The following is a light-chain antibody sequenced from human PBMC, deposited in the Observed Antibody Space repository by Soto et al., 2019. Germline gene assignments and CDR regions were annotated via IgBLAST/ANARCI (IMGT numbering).Light chain of an antibody. CDR1: QSVSSY. Sequence: EIVLTQSPDTLSLSPGDRATLSCRASQSVSSYLAWYQQKPGQAPRLLIYDASNRATGIPARFSGSGSGTDFTLTISSLEPEDFAVYYCQQRSNWPPRTLGQGTKVEIK. J-gene: IGKJ1*01. V-gene: IGKV3-11*01. CDR3: QQRSNWPPRT. CDR2: DAS.